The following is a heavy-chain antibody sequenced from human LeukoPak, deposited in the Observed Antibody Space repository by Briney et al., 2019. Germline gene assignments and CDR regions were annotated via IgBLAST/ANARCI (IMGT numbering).Heavy chain of an antibody. J-gene: IGHJ4*02. V-gene: IGHV1-69*13. CDR2: IIPIFGTA. CDR1: GGTFCSYA. D-gene: IGHD1-20*01. Sequence: ASVKVSCKASGGTFCSYAISWVRQAPGQGLEWMGGIIPIFGTANYAQKFQGRVTITADESTSTAYMELSSLRSEDTAVYYCARRKPQYNWNYFDYWGQGTLVTVSS. CDR3: ARRKPQYNWNYFDY.